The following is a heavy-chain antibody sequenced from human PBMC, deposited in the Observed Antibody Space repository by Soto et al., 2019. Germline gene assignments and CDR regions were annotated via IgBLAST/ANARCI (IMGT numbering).Heavy chain of an antibody. D-gene: IGHD6-13*01. CDR3: ARASPIAAAGTSKYYYYYYGMDV. V-gene: IGHV4-59*01. Sequence: QVQLQESGPGLVKPSETLSLTCTVSGGSISSYYWSWIRQPPGKGLEWIGYIYYSGSTNYNPSLKSRGTVSVDTSKNQFSLKLSSVTAADTAVYYCARASPIAAAGTSKYYYYYYGMDVWGQGTTVTVSS. J-gene: IGHJ6*02. CDR1: GGSISSYY. CDR2: IYYSGST.